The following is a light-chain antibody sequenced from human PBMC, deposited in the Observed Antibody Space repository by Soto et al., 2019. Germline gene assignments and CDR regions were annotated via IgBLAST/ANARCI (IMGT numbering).Light chain of an antibody. V-gene: IGKV3-20*01. CDR2: GAS. CDR3: QQYSDSPPT. Sequence: IVLTHSPGTLSLSPCDRATLSFSASQRVSSRYLAWYQQKPGQAPSLPIFGASNRATGIPDRFSGSGSGTDFNFTIGRLEPEDFAMYYCQQYSDSPPTFGQGTKVDNK. J-gene: IGKJ1*01. CDR1: QRVSSRY.